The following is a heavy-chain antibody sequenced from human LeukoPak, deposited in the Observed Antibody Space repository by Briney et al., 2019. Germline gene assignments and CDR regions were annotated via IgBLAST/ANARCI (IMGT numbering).Heavy chain of an antibody. D-gene: IGHD3-10*01. CDR2: ISYDGGNK. Sequence: PGRSLRLSCAASGFTFNNFGMYWVRQAPGKGLEWVAFISYDGGNKYYPDSVKDRFTISRDNSKNTVYLQMSSLRTEDTAVFYCAKGTKAFSDYGYYFDCWGQGTLVTVSS. CDR3: AKGTKAFSDYGYYFDC. CDR1: GFTFNNFG. J-gene: IGHJ4*02. V-gene: IGHV3-30*18.